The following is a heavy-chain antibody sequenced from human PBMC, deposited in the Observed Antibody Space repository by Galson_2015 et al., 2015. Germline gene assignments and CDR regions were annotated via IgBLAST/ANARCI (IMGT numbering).Heavy chain of an antibody. CDR3: ARQKKRWGWLQTPSDY. J-gene: IGHJ4*02. CDR2: IYPGDSDT. D-gene: IGHD5-24*01. V-gene: IGHV5-51*01. CDR1: GYSFTSYW. Sequence: SGAEVKKPGESLKISCKGSGYSFTSYWIGWVRQMPGKGLEWMGIIYPGDSDTRYSPSFQGQVTISADKSISTAFLQWSSLKASDTAMYYCARQKKRWGWLQTPSDYWGQGTLVTVSS.